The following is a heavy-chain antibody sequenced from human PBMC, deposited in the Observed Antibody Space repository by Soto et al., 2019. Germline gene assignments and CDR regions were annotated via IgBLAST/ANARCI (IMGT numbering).Heavy chain of an antibody. J-gene: IGHJ6*02. CDR2: INPNSGGT. CDR1: GYTFTGYY. D-gene: IGHD3-9*01. V-gene: IGHV1-2*02. CDR3: AREGGYYDILTGFPPGRYYYYGMDV. Sequence: GASVKVSCKASGYTFTGYYMHWVRQAPGQGLEWMGWINPNSGGTNYAQKFQGRVTMTRDTSISTAYMELSRLRSDDTAVYYCAREGGYYDILTGFPPGRYYYYGMDVWGQGTTVTVSS.